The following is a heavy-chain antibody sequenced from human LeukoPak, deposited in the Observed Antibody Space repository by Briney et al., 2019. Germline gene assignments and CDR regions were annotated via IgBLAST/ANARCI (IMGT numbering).Heavy chain of an antibody. CDR2: INPNSGGT. CDR3: AREYYGNYYYYMDV. Sequence: ASVKVSCKASGYTFTGYYMHWVRRAPGQGLEWMGWINPNSGGTNYAQKFQGRVTMTRDTSISTAYMELSRLRSDDTAVYYCAREYYGNYYYYMDVWGKGTTVTISS. D-gene: IGHD3-10*01. J-gene: IGHJ6*03. V-gene: IGHV1-2*02. CDR1: GYTFTGYY.